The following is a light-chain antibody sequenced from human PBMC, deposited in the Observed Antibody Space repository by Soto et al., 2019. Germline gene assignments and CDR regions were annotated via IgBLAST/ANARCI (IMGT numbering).Light chain of an antibody. J-gene: IGKJ2*01. V-gene: IGKV1-39*01. Sequence: DIQMTQSPSSLSASVGDSVTITCRASQSISSYLNWYQQKPGKAPKLLMYVASSLHSGVPSRFSGDGSGTDFTLTISSLQPEDFATYYCQQGFSPPYTFGQGTNLEIK. CDR2: VAS. CDR1: QSISSY. CDR3: QQGFSPPYT.